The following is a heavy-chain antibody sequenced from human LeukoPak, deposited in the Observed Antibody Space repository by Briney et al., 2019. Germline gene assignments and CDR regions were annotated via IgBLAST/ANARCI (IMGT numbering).Heavy chain of an antibody. Sequence: SETLSPTCTVSGDSISSYYWSWIRQPPGKGLEWIGYIYYSGSTNYNPSLKSRVTISIDTSKNQFSLKLSSVTAADTAVYYCARRGVWGSYRYFDYWGQGTLVTVSS. CDR1: GDSISSYY. V-gene: IGHV4-59*01. D-gene: IGHD3-16*02. CDR2: IYYSGST. CDR3: ARRGVWGSYRYFDY. J-gene: IGHJ4*02.